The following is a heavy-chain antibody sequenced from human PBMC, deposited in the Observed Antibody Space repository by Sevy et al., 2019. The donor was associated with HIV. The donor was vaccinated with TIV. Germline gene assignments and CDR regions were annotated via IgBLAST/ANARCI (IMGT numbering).Heavy chain of an antibody. Sequence: SETLSLTCTVSGGSISSGSYYWSWIRQPAGKGLEWIGRISTSGSTNYNPSLNSPVTILRDTSKNQFSLRLTSKTAADTAVYYCARDGPGDWGTNWFAFDIWGQGTMVTVSS. CDR3: ARDGPGDWGTNWFAFDI. J-gene: IGHJ3*02. CDR1: GGSISSGSYY. D-gene: IGHD2-21*02. CDR2: ISTSGST. V-gene: IGHV4-61*02.